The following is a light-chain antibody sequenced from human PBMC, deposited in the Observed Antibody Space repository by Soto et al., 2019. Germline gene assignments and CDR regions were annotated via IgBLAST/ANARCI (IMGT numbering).Light chain of an antibody. V-gene: IGLV2-8*01. CDR1: SSGVGFCNF. CDR2: EVT. Sequence: QSVLTHPPSASGSPGQSLSISCTGTSSGVGFCNFVSRYQQRPGKAPKLVIYEVTKRPSGVPDRFSGSKSGSTASLTVSGLQADDEADYYCASYAGTRLFVFGSGTKVTVL. CDR3: ASYAGTRLFV. J-gene: IGLJ1*01.